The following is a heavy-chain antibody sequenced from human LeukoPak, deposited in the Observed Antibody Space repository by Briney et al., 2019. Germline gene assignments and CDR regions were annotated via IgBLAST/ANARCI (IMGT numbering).Heavy chain of an antibody. CDR2: INQDGSET. CDR3: AKDQAQNYYDSSGYYRGFDP. CDR1: GFTFSSNR. V-gene: IGHV3-7*03. Sequence: GGSLRLSCAASGFTFSSNRMSWVRQAPGKGLEWVANINQDGSETYYVDSVKGRFTISRDNAKNSLYLQMNSLRAEDTALYYCAKDQAQNYYDSSGYYRGFDPWGQGTLVTVSS. J-gene: IGHJ5*02. D-gene: IGHD3-22*01.